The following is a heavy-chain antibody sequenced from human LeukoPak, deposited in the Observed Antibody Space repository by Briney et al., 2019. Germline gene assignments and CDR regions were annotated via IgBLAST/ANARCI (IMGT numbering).Heavy chain of an antibody. CDR2: INHSGST. Sequence: KPSETLSLTCAVYGGSFSGYYWSWIRQPPGKGLEWIGEINHSGSTNYNPSLKSRVTISVDTSKNQFSLKLSSVTAADTAVYYCARVKHYIWGSYHYVWFDPWGQGTLVTVSS. CDR1: GGSFSGYY. D-gene: IGHD3-16*02. J-gene: IGHJ5*02. V-gene: IGHV4-34*01. CDR3: ARVKHYIWGSYHYVWFDP.